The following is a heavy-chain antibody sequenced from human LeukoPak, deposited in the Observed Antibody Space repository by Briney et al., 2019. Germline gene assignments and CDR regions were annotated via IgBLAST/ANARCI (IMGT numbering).Heavy chain of an antibody. Sequence: ASVKASCKASGYTFTSYDINWVRQATGQGLEWMGWMNPNSGNTGYAQKFQGRVTMTRNTSISTAYMELSSLRSEDTAVYYCARGYYYDSSGYYGNWFDPWGQGTLVTVSS. J-gene: IGHJ5*02. CDR1: GYTFTSYD. V-gene: IGHV1-8*01. CDR3: ARGYYYDSSGYYGNWFDP. CDR2: MNPNSGNT. D-gene: IGHD3-22*01.